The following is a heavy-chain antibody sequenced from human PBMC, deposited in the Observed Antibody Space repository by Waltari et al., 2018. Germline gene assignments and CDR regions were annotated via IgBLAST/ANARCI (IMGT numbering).Heavy chain of an antibody. CDR2: IKSKTDGGTT. CDR3: KGSIDYDRFDP. J-gene: IGHJ5*02. Sequence: EVQLVESGGGLVKPGGSLRLSCAASGFTFSNAWIRWVLQAPGKGLEWVGRIKSKTDGGTTDYAAPVKGRFTISRDDSKNTLYLQMNSLKTEDTAVYYCKGSIDYDRFDPWGQGTLVTVSS. D-gene: IGHD4-17*01. CDR1: GFTFSNAW. V-gene: IGHV3-15*01.